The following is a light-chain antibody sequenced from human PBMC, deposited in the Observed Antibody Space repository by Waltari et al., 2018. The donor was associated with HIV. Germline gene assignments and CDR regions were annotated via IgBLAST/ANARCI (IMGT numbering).Light chain of an antibody. J-gene: IGLJ2*01. V-gene: IGLV1-44*01. CDR2: SNN. Sequence: QSVLTQTPSLSGTPGQRVTISCSGGYSNIGSNTVNWYQQFPGPAPRLLSYSNNQRPAGVPDRFYGAKSCTSAVLVISELQSQDEADYHCAAWDDSLHGELFGGGTKLTVL. CDR1: YSNIGSNT. CDR3: AAWDDSLHGEL.